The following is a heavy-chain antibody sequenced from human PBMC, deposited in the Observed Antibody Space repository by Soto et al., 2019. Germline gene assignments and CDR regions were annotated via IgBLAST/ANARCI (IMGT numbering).Heavy chain of an antibody. CDR2: VVDSGAST. D-gene: IGHD6-13*01. CDR3: ARVAADPLYYLYGMDV. CDR1: GFTFSNYA. J-gene: IGHJ6*02. Sequence: GGSLRLSCAASGFTFSNYAMTWVRQAPGKGLEWVSSVVDSGASTYYADSVRGRFTISRDNAKNSLYLQMTSLRAEDTAVYYCARVAADPLYYLYGMDVWGQGTTVTVSS. V-gene: IGHV3-23*01.